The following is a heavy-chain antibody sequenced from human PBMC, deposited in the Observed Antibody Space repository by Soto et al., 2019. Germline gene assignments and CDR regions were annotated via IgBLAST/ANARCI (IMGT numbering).Heavy chain of an antibody. J-gene: IGHJ4*02. CDR3: ARDSPYYYDSSGFDY. CDR1: GGSISSGGYY. D-gene: IGHD3-22*01. V-gene: IGHV4-31*03. Sequence: SETLSLTCTVSGGSISSGGYYWSWIRQHPGKGLEWIGYIYYSGSTYYNPSLKSRVTISVDTSKNQFSLKLSSVTVADTAVYYCARDSPYYYDSSGFDYWGQGTLVTVSS. CDR2: IYYSGST.